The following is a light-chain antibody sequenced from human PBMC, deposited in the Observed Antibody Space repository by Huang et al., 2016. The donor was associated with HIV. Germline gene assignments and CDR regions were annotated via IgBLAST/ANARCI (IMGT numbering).Light chain of an antibody. J-gene: IGKJ5*01. Sequence: EIVMTQPPATLSVSPGERATLSCRASQSVSSNLAWYQQKPGQAPRLLIDGASTRATGIPARFSGSGSGTEFTLTISSLQSEDFAVYYCQQYNNWPPLITFGQGTRLEIK. CDR1: QSVSSN. CDR3: QQYNNWPPLIT. V-gene: IGKV3-15*01. CDR2: GAS.